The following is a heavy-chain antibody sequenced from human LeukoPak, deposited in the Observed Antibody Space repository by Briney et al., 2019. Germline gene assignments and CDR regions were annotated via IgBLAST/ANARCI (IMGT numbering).Heavy chain of an antibody. D-gene: IGHD4/OR15-4a*01. V-gene: IGHV3-23*01. CDR1: GFTFTSYG. CDR2: ISGSGGGT. Sequence: LGGSLRLSCAASGFTFTSYGMTWVRQAPGKGLEWVSGISGSGGGTYYEDSVKGRFTISRDNSKNTLYLQMNSLRAEDTAVYYCARRAGAYSHPYDYWGQGTLVTVSS. J-gene: IGHJ4*02. CDR3: ARRAGAYSHPYDY.